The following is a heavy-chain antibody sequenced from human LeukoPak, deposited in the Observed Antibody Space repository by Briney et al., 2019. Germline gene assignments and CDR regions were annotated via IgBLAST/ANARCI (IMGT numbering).Heavy chain of an antibody. CDR3: ARDSAKLGYFDY. CDR1: GYSISSGYY. V-gene: IGHV4-38-2*02. CDR2: IYHSEST. J-gene: IGHJ4*02. D-gene: IGHD3-16*01. Sequence: PSETLSLTCTVSGYSISSGYYWAWIRQPPGKGLEWIGSIYHSESTYYNPSLKSRVTISVDTSKNQFSLKLSSVTAADTAVYYCARDSAKLGYFDYWGQGTLVTVSS.